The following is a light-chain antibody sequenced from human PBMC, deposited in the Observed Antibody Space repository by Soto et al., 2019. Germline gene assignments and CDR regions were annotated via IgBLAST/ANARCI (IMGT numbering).Light chain of an antibody. CDR3: QHYNISSPLT. V-gene: IGKV1-5*01. CDR1: QSINAC. J-gene: IGKJ1*01. CDR2: DAS. Sequence: IQMTQSPSTLSASVGDRVTLTCRASQSINACLAWYHQKPGKAPKLLIYDASTLQSGVPPRFSGSGSGTEYTITNSGLQPDDVSTYYYQHYNISSPLTFGQGTKVENK.